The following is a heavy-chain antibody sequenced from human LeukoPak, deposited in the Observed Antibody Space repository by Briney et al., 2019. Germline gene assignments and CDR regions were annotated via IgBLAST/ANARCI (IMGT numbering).Heavy chain of an antibody. Sequence: GGSLRLSCAASGFTFSSYEMNWVRQAPGKGLEWVSYISSSGSTIYYADSVKGRFTISSDNAKNSLYLQMNSLRAEDTAVYYCACSMIVVVNDAFDIWGQGTMVTVSS. D-gene: IGHD3-22*01. CDR2: ISSSGSTI. V-gene: IGHV3-48*03. J-gene: IGHJ3*02. CDR3: ACSMIVVVNDAFDI. CDR1: GFTFSSYE.